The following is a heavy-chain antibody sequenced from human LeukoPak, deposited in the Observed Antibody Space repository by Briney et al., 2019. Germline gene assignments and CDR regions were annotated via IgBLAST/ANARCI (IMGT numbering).Heavy chain of an antibody. CDR3: ARHIDDYGDANFDS. Sequence: PSETLSLTCTVSGGSISSYYWSWIRQPPGKGLEWMGYVYYSGKTKYNPSLKSRVTISVDTSKNHISLRLKSVTAADTAVYYCARHIDDYGDANFDSWGQGTLVTVSS. CDR1: GGSISSYY. V-gene: IGHV4-59*08. CDR2: VYYSGKT. D-gene: IGHD4-17*01. J-gene: IGHJ4*02.